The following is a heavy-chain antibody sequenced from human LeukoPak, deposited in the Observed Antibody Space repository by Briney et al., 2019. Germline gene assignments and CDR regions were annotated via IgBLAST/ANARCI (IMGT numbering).Heavy chain of an antibody. J-gene: IGHJ4*02. D-gene: IGHD6-6*01. CDR3: AREWQLVFGH. CDR1: GFTFSSYA. Sequence: GGSLRLSCAASGFTFSSYAMSWVRQAPGKGLEWVSAISGSGGSTYYADSVKGRFTISRDNAKNSLYLQMNSLRAEDTAVYYCAREWQLVFGHWGQGTLVTVSS. CDR2: ISGSGGST. V-gene: IGHV3-23*01.